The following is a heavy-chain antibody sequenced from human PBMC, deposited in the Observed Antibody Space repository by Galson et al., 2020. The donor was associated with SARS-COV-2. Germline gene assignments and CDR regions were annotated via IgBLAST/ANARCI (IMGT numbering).Heavy chain of an antibody. Sequence: SLRLSCAASGFTFRSYEMNWVRQAPGKGLEWVSYISSTGSSIYYADSVKGRFTISRDNAKNSLYLQVNSLRAEDTALYYCARGDLDISSSLYSDYYMDVWGKGTTVTVSS. CDR1: GFTFRSYE. CDR2: ISSTGSSI. J-gene: IGHJ6*03. V-gene: IGHV3-48*03. CDR3: ARGDLDISSSLYSDYYMDV. D-gene: IGHD6-6*01.